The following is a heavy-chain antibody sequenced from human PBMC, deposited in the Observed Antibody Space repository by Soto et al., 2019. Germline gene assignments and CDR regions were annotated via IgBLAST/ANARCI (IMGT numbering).Heavy chain of an antibody. Sequence: GGSLRLSCAASGFTFSSYAMSWVRQAPGKGLEWVSSISGSGGSTHYADSVKGRFTISRDNSKNTLLLQMNSLRAEDTAVYYCATFEYYTPYWGQGTLVTVPQ. CDR1: GFTFSSYA. CDR2: ISGSGGST. V-gene: IGHV3-23*01. J-gene: IGHJ4*02. D-gene: IGHD3-10*01. CDR3: ATFEYYTPY.